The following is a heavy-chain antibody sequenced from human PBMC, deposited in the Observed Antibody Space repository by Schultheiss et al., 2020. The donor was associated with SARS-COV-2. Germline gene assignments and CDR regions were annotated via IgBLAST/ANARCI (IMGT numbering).Heavy chain of an antibody. V-gene: IGHV3-21*01. CDR1: GFTFSSYS. Sequence: GESLKISCAASGFTFSSYSMNWVRQAPGKGLEWVSSISSSSSYIYYADSVKGRFTISRDNAKNSLYLQMNSLRAEDTAVYYCARDFMVRGVIYLYYFDYWGQGTLVTVSS. CDR3: ARDFMVRGVIYLYYFDY. J-gene: IGHJ4*02. CDR2: ISSSSSYI. D-gene: IGHD3-10*01.